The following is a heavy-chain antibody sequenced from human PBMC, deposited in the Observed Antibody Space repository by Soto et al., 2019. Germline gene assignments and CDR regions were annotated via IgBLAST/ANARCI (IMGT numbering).Heavy chain of an antibody. D-gene: IGHD3-10*01. V-gene: IGHV2-5*02. J-gene: IGHJ3*02. Sequence: QITLKESGPTLVKPTQTLTLTCTFSGFSLSTSGVGVGWIRQPPGKALEWLALIYWDDDKRYSPSLKSRLTINKDTSKNQVVLTMTNMDPVDTATYYCAHSLITIVRGVDSDAFDIWGQGTMLTVSS. CDR1: GFSLSTSGVG. CDR2: IYWDDDK. CDR3: AHSLITIVRGVDSDAFDI.